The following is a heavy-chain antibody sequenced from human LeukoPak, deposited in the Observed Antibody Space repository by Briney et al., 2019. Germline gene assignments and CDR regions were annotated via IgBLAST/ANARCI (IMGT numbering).Heavy chain of an antibody. V-gene: IGHV4-4*07. CDR2: IYTRGST. CDR1: GGSLNNYY. D-gene: IGHD2-15*01. J-gene: IGHJ3*02. CDR3: ARGRYCSADICSGGDAFDI. Sequence: SDTLSLPCTVSGGSLNNYYWSWIRQPAGKGLEWIGRIYTRGSTNYNPSRKSRVTMSVDASKNQFSLKLSSVTAADTAVYYCARGRYCSADICSGGDAFDIWGQGTRVSVSS.